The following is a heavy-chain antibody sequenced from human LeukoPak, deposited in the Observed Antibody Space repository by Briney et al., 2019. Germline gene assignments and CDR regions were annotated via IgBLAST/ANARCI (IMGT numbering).Heavy chain of an antibody. Sequence: PGGSLRLSCAASGLIFTKYYMNWVRQAPGKGLEWVSSITSNGDHMYYADSVKGRFTISRDNAKNSLYLQMNSLRAEDTAVYYCARSVARGYYMDVWGKGTTVTISS. D-gene: IGHD6-19*01. V-gene: IGHV3-21*01. J-gene: IGHJ6*03. CDR1: GLIFTKYY. CDR2: ITSNGDHM. CDR3: ARSVARGYYMDV.